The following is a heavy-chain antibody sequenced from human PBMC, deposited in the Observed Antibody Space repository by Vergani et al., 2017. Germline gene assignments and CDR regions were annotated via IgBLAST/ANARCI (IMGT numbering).Heavy chain of an antibody. CDR2: ISYDGSNK. D-gene: IGHD3-3*01. CDR3: AKGRPLLEWLCFDY. J-gene: IGHJ4*02. Sequence: QVQLVESGGGVVQPGRSLRLSCAASGFTFSSYGMHWVRQAPGKGLEWVAVISYDGSNKYYADSVKGRFTISRDNSKNTLYLQMNSLRAEDTAVYYCAKGRPLLEWLCFDYWGQGTLVTVSS. V-gene: IGHV3-30*18. CDR1: GFTFSSYG.